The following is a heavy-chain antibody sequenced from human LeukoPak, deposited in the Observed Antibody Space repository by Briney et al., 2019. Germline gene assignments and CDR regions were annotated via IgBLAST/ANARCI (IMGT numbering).Heavy chain of an antibody. CDR1: GFTFSSYN. CDR2: ISSSSGHM. Sequence: GGSLRLSCAASGFTFSSYNMNWVRQPPGKGLEWVSSISSSSGHMHYADSVKGRFTISRDNANNSLYLQMNSLRDEDTAVYYCARDPGTVADPYFDYWGQGSLVTVSS. J-gene: IGHJ4*02. V-gene: IGHV3-21*01. D-gene: IGHD6-19*01. CDR3: ARDPGTVADPYFDY.